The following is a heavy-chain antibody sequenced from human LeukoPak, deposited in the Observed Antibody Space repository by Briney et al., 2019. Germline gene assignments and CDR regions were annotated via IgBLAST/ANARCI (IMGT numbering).Heavy chain of an antibody. J-gene: IGHJ4*02. V-gene: IGHV4-59*01. CDR3: ARGRVGSGTYPGIDF. D-gene: IGHD2-15*01. CDR2: IYYSGST. Sequence: SETLSLTCTVSGASFSRYYWSWIRQSPGKGLEWIGYIYYSGSTRYNPSLKSRVSISVDTAKDQISLKLSSVTAADTAVYYCARGRVGSGTYPGIDFWGQGTLVTVSS. CDR1: GASFSRYY.